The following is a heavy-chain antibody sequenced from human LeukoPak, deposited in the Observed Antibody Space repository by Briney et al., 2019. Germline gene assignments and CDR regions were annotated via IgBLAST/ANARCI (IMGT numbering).Heavy chain of an antibody. V-gene: IGHV1-2*02. J-gene: IGHJ6*03. Sequence: ASVKVSCKASGYTFSDYYIHWVRQAPGQGLEWMGWINPNSGGTDYAQKFQGRVTMTRDTSINTAYMDLSRLTSDDTAVYYCARAYCSTTTCPRGYYHYSVDVWGKGATVTVSS. D-gene: IGHD2-2*01. CDR2: INPNSGGT. CDR1: GYTFSDYY. CDR3: ARAYCSTTTCPRGYYHYSVDV.